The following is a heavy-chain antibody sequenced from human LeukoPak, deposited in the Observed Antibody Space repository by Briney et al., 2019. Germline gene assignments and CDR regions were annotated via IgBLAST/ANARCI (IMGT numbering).Heavy chain of an antibody. CDR2: VNHSGST. J-gene: IGHJ4*02. D-gene: IGHD6-13*01. CDR1: GESFSGYY. Sequence: SETLSLTCAVYGESFSGYYRSWIRQPPGKGLEWIGEVNHSGSTNYNPSLKSRVTISVDTSKNQFSLKLSSVTAADTAVYYCARGGPGQQLVLVYWGQGTLVTVSS. V-gene: IGHV4-34*01. CDR3: ARGGPGQQLVLVY.